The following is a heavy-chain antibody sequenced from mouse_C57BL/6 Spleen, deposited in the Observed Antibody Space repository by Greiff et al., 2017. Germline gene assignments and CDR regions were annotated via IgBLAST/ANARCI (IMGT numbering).Heavy chain of an antibody. J-gene: IGHJ3*01. V-gene: IGHV1-50*01. CDR2: IDPSDSYT. Sequence: VQLQQPGAELVKPGASVKLSCKASGYTFTSYWMQWVKQRPGQGLEWIGEIDPSDSYTNYNQKFKGKATLTVDTSSSTAYMQLSSLTSEDSAVYYCARRGITPWGQGTLVTVSA. CDR3: ARRGITP. D-gene: IGHD2-4*01. CDR1: GYTFTSYW.